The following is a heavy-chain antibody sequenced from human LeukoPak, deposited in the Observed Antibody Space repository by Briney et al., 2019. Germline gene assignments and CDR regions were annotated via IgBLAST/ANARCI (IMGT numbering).Heavy chain of an antibody. CDR1: GYSFTSYW. CDR2: IYPGDSDT. J-gene: IGHJ4*02. CDR3: ASLAKYYFEY. V-gene: IGHV5-51*01. Sequence: GESLKISCKGSGYSFTSYWIGRVRQMPGKSLEWMGIIYPGDSDTRYSPYFQGQVPISADKSISTAYLQWSSLKASDTAMYYCASLAKYYFEYWGQGTLVTVSS. D-gene: IGHD4/OR15-4a*01.